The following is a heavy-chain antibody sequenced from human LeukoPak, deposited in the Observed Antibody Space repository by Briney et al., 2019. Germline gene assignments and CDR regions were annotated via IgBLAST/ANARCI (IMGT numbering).Heavy chain of an antibody. Sequence: ASVKVSCRASGYTFKSYGISWVRQAPGQGLEWMGWITAYNDNTKCAENFQGRVTMTTDTSTNTAYMELRSLRSDDTAMYYCARDQFDSVWGSHRPYFDSWGQGTLVTVSS. CDR3: ARDQFDSVWGSHRPYFDS. CDR1: GYTFKSYG. V-gene: IGHV1-18*01. D-gene: IGHD3-16*02. CDR2: ITAYNDNT. J-gene: IGHJ4*02.